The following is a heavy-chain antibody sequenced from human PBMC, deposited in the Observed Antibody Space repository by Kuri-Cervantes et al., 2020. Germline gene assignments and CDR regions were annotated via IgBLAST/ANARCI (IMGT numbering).Heavy chain of an antibody. Sequence: GESLKISCAASGFSFSSYSMNWVRQAPGKGLEWVSYISSSSTTIYYADSVKGRFTISRDNAKNSMYLQMNSLRAGDTAVYYCARGNPRMNDAFDIWGQGTMVTVSS. V-gene: IGHV3-48*01. J-gene: IGHJ3*02. CDR2: ISSSSTTI. D-gene: IGHD2/OR15-2a*01. CDR3: ARGNPRMNDAFDI. CDR1: GFSFSSYS.